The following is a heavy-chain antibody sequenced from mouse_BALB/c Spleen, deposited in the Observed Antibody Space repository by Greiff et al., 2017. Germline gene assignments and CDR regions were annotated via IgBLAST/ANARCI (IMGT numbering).Heavy chain of an antibody. CDR3: ARRPYYYGSSYGYFDV. CDR1: GFTFSSYA. J-gene: IGHJ1*01. D-gene: IGHD1-1*01. CDR2: ISSGGST. Sequence: EVKLVESGGGLVKPGGSLKLSCAASGFTFSSYAMSWVRQTPEKRLEWVASISSGGSTYYPDSVKGRFTISRDNARNILYLQMSSLRSEDTAMYYCARRPYYYGSSYGYFDVWGAGTTVTVSS. V-gene: IGHV5-6-5*01.